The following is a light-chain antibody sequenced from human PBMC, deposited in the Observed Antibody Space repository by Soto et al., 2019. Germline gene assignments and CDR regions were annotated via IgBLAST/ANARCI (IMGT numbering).Light chain of an antibody. CDR1: YSNIGAGYD. CDR3: QSYDTNLSGSDVI. V-gene: IGLV1-40*01. CDR2: DST. Sequence: QSVLTQPPSVSGAPGQRVTISCTGTYSNIGAGYDVHWYQQLPGTAPKLLIYDSTIRPSGIPDRFSGSKSGTSASLAITGLQAGDEGDYYCQSYDTNLSGSDVIFGGGTQLTVL. J-gene: IGLJ2*01.